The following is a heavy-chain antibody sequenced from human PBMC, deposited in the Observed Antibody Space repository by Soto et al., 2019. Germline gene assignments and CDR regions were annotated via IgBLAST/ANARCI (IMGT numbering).Heavy chain of an antibody. CDR3: AKDAVLLWFGELFHNWFDP. D-gene: IGHD3-10*01. CDR1: GFTFSGYA. Sequence: SLRLSCAASGFTFSGYAMSWVRQAPGKGLEWVSAISGSGGSTYYADSVKGRFTISRDNSKNTLYLQMNSLRAEDTAVYYCAKDAVLLWFGELFHNWFDPWGQGTLVTVSS. J-gene: IGHJ5*02. V-gene: IGHV3-23*01. CDR2: ISGSGGST.